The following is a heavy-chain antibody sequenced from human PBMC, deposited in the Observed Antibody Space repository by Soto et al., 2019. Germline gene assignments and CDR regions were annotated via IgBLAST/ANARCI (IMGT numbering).Heavy chain of an antibody. CDR3: ARWGGSLGSGNYYYGMDV. CDR1: GFTFSSES. CDR2: ISSSSSYI. V-gene: IGHV3-21*01. Sequence: GSLRLSCAASGFTFSSESMNWVRQAPGKGLEWVSSISSSSSYIYYADSVKGRFTISRDNAKNSLYLQMNSLRAEDTAVYYCARWGGSLGSGNYYYGMDVWGQGTTVTVS. D-gene: IGHD3-16*01. J-gene: IGHJ6*02.